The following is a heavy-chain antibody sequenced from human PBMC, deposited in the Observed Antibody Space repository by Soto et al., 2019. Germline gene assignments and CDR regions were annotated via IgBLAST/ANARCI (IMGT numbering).Heavy chain of an antibody. CDR2: ISGSGGST. V-gene: IGHV3-23*01. CDR1: GFTFSSYA. Sequence: PGGSLRLSCAASGFTFSSYAMSWVRQAPGKGLEWVSAISGSGGSTYYADSVKGRFTISRDNSKNTLYLQMNSLRAENTAVYYCAKFLYNWNAHIDYWGQGTLVTVSS. D-gene: IGHD1-20*01. CDR3: AKFLYNWNAHIDY. J-gene: IGHJ4*02.